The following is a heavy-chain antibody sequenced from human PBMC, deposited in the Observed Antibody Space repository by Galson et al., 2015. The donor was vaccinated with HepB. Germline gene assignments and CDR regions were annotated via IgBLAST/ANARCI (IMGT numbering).Heavy chain of an antibody. V-gene: IGHV3-30-3*01. CDR1: GFSFSGNA. D-gene: IGHD1-1*01. Sequence: LRLSCAASGFSFSGNAMHWVRQAPGKGLEWLAVISYDGSNKYYADSVKRRFTISRDNSKNALSLQMNSLRAEDAAVYYCARAPTSYFDLWGQGTLVSVSS. CDR2: ISYDGSNK. J-gene: IGHJ4*01. CDR3: ARAPTSYFDL.